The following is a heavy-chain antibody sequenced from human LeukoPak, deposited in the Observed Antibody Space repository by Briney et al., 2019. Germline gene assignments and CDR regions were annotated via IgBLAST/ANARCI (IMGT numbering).Heavy chain of an antibody. V-gene: IGHV3-30*02. D-gene: IGHD4-17*01. CDR3: AKGNDYGDRNPDY. CDR1: GFTFSSYG. Sequence: GGSLRLSCAASGFTFSSYGMHWVRQAPGKGLEWVAFIRYDGSNKYYADSVKGRFTISRDNSKNTLYLQTNSLRAEDTAVYYCAKGNDYGDRNPDYWGQGTLVTVSS. J-gene: IGHJ4*02. CDR2: IRYDGSNK.